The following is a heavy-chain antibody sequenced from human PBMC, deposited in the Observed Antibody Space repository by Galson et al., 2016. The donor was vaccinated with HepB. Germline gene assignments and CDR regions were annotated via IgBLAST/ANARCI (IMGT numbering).Heavy chain of an antibody. CDR3: ARYLYHCNGFTCHSVGVFDS. Sequence: SETLSLTCAMYGEFLGGYYWSWMRQPPGKGLEWIGEINHSRRATYNLALKSRVTISIDTSKNQFSLHLSSVTAADTAIYYCARYLYHCNGFTCHSVGVFDSWGQGSLLTVSS. D-gene: IGHD2/OR15-2a*01. CDR2: INHSRRA. V-gene: IGHV4-34*01. CDR1: GEFLGGYY. J-gene: IGHJ5*01.